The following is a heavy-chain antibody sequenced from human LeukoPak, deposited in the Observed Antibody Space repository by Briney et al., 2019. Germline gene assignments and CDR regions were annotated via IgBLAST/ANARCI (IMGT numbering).Heavy chain of an antibody. Sequence: PGGSLRLSCAASGFSFSSYWVHWVRQAPGKGLVWVSRIDGDGYSTTYADSVKGRFTISRDNAKNTLYLQMNSLRAEDTAVYYCARDFRYSPDYWGQGTLVTVSS. CDR1: GFSFSSYW. CDR2: IDGDGYST. J-gene: IGHJ4*02. V-gene: IGHV3-74*01. D-gene: IGHD2-15*01. CDR3: ARDFRYSPDY.